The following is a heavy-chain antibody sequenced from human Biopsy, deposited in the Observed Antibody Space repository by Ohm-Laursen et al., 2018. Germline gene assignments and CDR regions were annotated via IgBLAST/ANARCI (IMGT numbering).Heavy chain of an antibody. V-gene: IGHV1-2*02. CDR2: IDTINGGA. CDR3: ARERDS. J-gene: IGHJ4*02. CDR1: GYTFTDYY. Sequence: ASVKVSCKASGYTFTDYYVHWVRQAPGHGLEWMGWIDTINGGARYAQKFQGRVTMTRDTSISTADMELSRLTSDDTAVYYCARERDSWGQGTLVTVSS.